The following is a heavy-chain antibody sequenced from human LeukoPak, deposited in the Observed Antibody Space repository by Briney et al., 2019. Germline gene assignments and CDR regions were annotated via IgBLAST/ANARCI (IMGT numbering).Heavy chain of an antibody. CDR1: GGFISSSSYY. CDR3: ARGFGDWGLSWFDP. J-gene: IGHJ5*02. CDR2: IYYSGSA. D-gene: IGHD3-10*01. V-gene: IGHV4-61*01. Sequence: SETLSLTCTVSGGFISSSSYYWSWIRQPPGKGLEWIGYIYYSGSAKYNPSLKSRVTISVGTSKNQFSLKLTSVTAADTAVYYCARGFGDWGLSWFDPWGQGTLVTVSS.